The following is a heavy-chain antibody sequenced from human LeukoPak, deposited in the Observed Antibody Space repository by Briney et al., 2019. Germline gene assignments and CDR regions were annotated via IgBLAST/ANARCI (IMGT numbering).Heavy chain of an antibody. D-gene: IGHD2-15*01. J-gene: IGHJ5*02. CDR2: IYYSGST. Sequence: PSETLSLTCTVPGGSISSSSYYWGWIRQPPGKGLERIGSIYYSGSTYYNPSLKSRVTISVDTSKNQFSLKLSSVTAADTAVYYCARHVPFICSGGSCYPYNWFDPWGQGTLATVSS. CDR1: GGSISSSSYY. CDR3: ARHVPFICSGGSCYPYNWFDP. V-gene: IGHV4-39*01.